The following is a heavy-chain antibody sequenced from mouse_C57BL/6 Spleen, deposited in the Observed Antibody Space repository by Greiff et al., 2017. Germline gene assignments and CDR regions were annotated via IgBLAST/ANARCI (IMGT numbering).Heavy chain of an antibody. V-gene: IGHV5-6*01. D-gene: IGHD1-1*01. CDR1: GFTFSSYG. CDR3: ARHTDYGSSFYYAMDY. Sequence: EVHLVESGGDLVKPGGSLKLSCAASGFTFSSYGMSWVRQTPDKRLEWVATISSGGSYTYYPDSVKGRFTISRDNAKNTLYLQMSSLKSEDTAMYYCARHTDYGSSFYYAMDYWGQGTSVTVSS. J-gene: IGHJ4*01. CDR2: ISSGGSYT.